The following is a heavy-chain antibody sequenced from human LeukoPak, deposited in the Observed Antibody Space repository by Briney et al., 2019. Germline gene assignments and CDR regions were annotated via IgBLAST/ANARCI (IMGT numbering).Heavy chain of an antibody. CDR3: AREGRFLEWFEADYYYYYMDV. CDR2: IYTSGST. J-gene: IGHJ6*03. CDR1: GGSISSYY. V-gene: IGHV4-4*07. D-gene: IGHD3-3*01. Sequence: PSETLSLTCTVSGGSISSYYWSWIRQPAGKGLEWIRRIYTSGSTNYNPSLKSRVTMSVDTSKNQFSLKLSSVTAADTAVYYCAREGRFLEWFEADYYYYYMDVWGKGATVTVSS.